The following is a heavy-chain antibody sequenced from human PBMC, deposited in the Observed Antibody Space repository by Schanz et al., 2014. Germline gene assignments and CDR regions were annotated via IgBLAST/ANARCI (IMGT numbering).Heavy chain of an antibody. CDR3: VKDLQRELLRDDHYYGMDV. CDR2: ISMSSEYT. Sequence: QVQLVESGGGLVKPGGSLRLSCVASGLSFSDYYMSWIRQAPGKGLEYVSYISMSSEYTNYADSVKGRFTISRDNSENTLYLQMNSLRAEDTAVYYCVKDLQRELLRDDHYYGMDVWGQGTTVTVSS. J-gene: IGHJ6*02. V-gene: IGHV3-11*06. D-gene: IGHD1-26*01. CDR1: GLSFSDYY.